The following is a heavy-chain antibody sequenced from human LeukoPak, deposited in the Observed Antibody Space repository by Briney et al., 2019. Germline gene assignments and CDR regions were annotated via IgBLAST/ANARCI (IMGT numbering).Heavy chain of an antibody. D-gene: IGHD2-2*01. CDR3: AKALNVLVPSTSRWFDP. V-gene: IGHV3-23*01. Sequence: TGRSLRLSCAASGFTFSNYAMTWVRQAPGKGLECVSTISDGGAATYYADSVKGRFTISRDNSKNTLSLQMNSLRAEDTAVYYCAKALNVLVPSTSRWFDPWGQGTLVTVSS. CDR2: ISDGGAAT. CDR1: GFTFSNYA. J-gene: IGHJ5*02.